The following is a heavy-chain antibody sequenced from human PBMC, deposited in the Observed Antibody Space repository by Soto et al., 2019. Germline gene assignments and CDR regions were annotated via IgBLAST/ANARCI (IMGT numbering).Heavy chain of an antibody. CDR1: GGTFSSYA. CDR3: ASGNGNDTAMVTTAFDI. Sequence: ASVKVSCKASGGTFSSYAISWVRQAPGQGLEWMGGIIPIFGTANYAQKFQGRVTITADESTSTAYMELSSLRSEDTAVYYCASGNGNDTAMVTTAFDIWGQGTMVT. CDR2: IIPIFGTA. V-gene: IGHV1-69*13. D-gene: IGHD5-18*01. J-gene: IGHJ3*02.